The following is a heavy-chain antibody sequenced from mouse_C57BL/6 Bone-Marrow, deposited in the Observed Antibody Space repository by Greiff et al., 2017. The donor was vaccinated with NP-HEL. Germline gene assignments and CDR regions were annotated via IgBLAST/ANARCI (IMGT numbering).Heavy chain of an antibody. Sequence: QVQLQQPGAELVRPGTSVKLSCKASGYTFTSYWMHWVKQRPGQGLEWIGVIDPSDSYTKYNQKFKGKATLTVDTSSITAYIQLSSLTSEDSAVYYCERRGEVYDGYYSFAYWGQGTLVTVSA. CDR2: IDPSDSYT. D-gene: IGHD2-3*01. CDR1: GYTFTSYW. V-gene: IGHV1-59*01. J-gene: IGHJ3*01. CDR3: ERRGEVYDGYYSFAY.